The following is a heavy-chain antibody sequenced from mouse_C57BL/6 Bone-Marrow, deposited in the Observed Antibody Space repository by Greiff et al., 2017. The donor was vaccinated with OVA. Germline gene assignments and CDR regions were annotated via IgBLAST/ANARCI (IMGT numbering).Heavy chain of an antibody. CDR1: GFTFSDYG. CDR2: ISSGSSTI. V-gene: IGHV5-17*01. CDR3: ARPQLAHFDY. D-gene: IGHD4-1*02. J-gene: IGHJ2*01. Sequence: EVQVVESGGGLVKPGGSLKLSCAASGFTFSDYGMHWVRQAPEKGLEWVAYISSGSSTIYYADTVKGRFTISRDNAKNTLFLPMTRLRSEDTTMYYCARPQLAHFDYWGKGTTLTVSS.